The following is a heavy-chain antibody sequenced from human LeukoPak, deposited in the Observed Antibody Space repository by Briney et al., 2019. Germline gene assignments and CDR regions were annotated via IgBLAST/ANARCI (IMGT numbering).Heavy chain of an antibody. CDR2: ISSSSSTI. CDR3: ARGRGSKSPTLAAANWFDP. Sequence: GGSLRLSCAASGFTFSSYSMNWVRQAPGKGLEWVSYISSSSSTIYYADSVKGRFTISRDNAKNSLYLKMNSLRDEDTAVYYCARGRGSKSPTLAAANWFDPWGQGTLVTVSS. CDR1: GFTFSSYS. D-gene: IGHD6-13*01. V-gene: IGHV3-48*02. J-gene: IGHJ5*02.